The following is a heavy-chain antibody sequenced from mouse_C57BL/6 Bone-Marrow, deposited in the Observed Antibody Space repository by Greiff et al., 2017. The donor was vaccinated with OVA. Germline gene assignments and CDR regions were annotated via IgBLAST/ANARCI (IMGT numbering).Heavy chain of an antibody. CDR2: ISSGSSTI. D-gene: IGHD2-2*01. Sequence: EVQRVESGGGLVKPGGSLKLSCAASGFTFSDYGMHWVRQAPEKGLEWVAYISSGSSTIYYADTVKGRFTISRDNAKNTLFLQMTSLRSEDTAMYYGASPLWLRRGAMDYWGQGTSVTVSS. CDR1: GFTFSDYG. V-gene: IGHV5-17*01. J-gene: IGHJ4*01. CDR3: ASPLWLRRGAMDY.